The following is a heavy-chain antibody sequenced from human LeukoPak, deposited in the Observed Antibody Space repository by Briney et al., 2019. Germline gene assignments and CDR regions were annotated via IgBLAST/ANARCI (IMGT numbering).Heavy chain of an antibody. CDR1: GGSISSGGYY. J-gene: IGHJ4*02. Sequence: PSQTLSLTCTVSGGSISSGGYYWSWIRQHPGQGLEWIGYIYYSGSTYYNPSLKSRVTISVDTPKNQFSLKLSSVTAADTAVYYCARSGDSSGYYYGYFDYWGRGTLVTVSS. D-gene: IGHD3-22*01. CDR2: IYYSGST. V-gene: IGHV4-31*03. CDR3: ARSGDSSGYYYGYFDY.